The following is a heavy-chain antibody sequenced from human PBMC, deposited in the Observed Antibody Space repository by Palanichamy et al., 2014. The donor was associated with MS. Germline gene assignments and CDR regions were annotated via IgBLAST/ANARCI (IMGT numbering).Heavy chain of an antibody. V-gene: IGHV4-34*01. Sequence: LKPSETLSLTCAVYGGSLSGYSWNWIRQFPGMGLEWIGLIYHSGSTRYNPSLRSRVTISLDMPKNQFSLKLKSVTAADTAVYYCARGSPCGMDVWGQGTTVTVSS. CDR2: IYHSGST. CDR3: ARGSPCGMDV. CDR1: GGSLSGYS. J-gene: IGHJ6*02.